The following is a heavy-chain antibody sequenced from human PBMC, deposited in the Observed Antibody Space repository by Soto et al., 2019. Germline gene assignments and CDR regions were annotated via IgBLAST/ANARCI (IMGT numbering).Heavy chain of an antibody. V-gene: IGHV4-59*11. J-gene: IGHJ4*02. CDR2: VDVRGST. D-gene: IGHD6-13*01. CDR3: AREQQLVFD. Sequence: SETLSLTCTVSGGSITNHYWSWIRQPPGKGLEWIGYVDVRGSTNYSPSLKSRVTMSVATSGNRFSLKLSSVTAADTAVYYCAREQQLVFDWGQGTLVTVSS. CDR1: GGSITNHY.